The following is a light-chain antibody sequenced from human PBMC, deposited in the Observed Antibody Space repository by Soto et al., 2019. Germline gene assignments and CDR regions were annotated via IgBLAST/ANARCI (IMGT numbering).Light chain of an antibody. CDR2: AS. J-gene: IGKJ3*01. Sequence: EIVLTQSPGTLSLSPGERATLSCRASESVSDSYLAWYQQKPGQAPRLLIYASSRATGIPDRFSGSGSGTAFTLSISKLEPEDFAVYYRQHYGTSALFGPGTKVEIK. CDR3: QHYGTSAL. V-gene: IGKV3-20*01. CDR1: ESVSDSY.